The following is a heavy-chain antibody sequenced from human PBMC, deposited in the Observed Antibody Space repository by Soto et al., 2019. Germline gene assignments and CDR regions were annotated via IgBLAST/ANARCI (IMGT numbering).Heavy chain of an antibody. CDR2: INPNSGGT. V-gene: IGHV1-2*04. Sequence: ASVKVSCKASGYTFTGYYMHWVRQAPGQGLEWMGWINPNSGGTNYAQKFQGWVTMTRDTSISTAYMELSRLRSDDTAVYYCARGGARRGSSSSWYFDLWGRGTLVTVSS. CDR1: GYTFTGYY. D-gene: IGHD6-6*01. J-gene: IGHJ2*01. CDR3: ARGGARRGSSSSWYFDL.